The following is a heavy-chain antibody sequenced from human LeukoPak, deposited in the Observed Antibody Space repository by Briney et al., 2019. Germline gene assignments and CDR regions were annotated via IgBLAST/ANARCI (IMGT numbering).Heavy chain of an antibody. CDR3: AREGDYGAQHNTHYYYYYGMDV. D-gene: IGHD4-17*01. Sequence: GGSLRLSCAASGFTFSSYGMHWVRQAPGKGLEWVAVIWYDGSNKYYADSVKGRFTISRDNSKNTLYLQMNSLRAEDTAVYYCAREGDYGAQHNTHYYYYYGMDVWGQGTTVTVSS. CDR2: IWYDGSNK. J-gene: IGHJ6*02. V-gene: IGHV3-33*01. CDR1: GFTFSSYG.